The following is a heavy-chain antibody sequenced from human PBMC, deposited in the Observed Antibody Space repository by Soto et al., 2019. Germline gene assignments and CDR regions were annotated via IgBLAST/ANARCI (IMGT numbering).Heavy chain of an antibody. CDR1: GYTFSSYW. J-gene: IGHJ6*02. V-gene: IGHV5-51*01. CDR3: ARVVEDYYYGMDV. CDR2: IYPGDSDT. Sequence: LKISCKGSGYTFSSYWIGWVRQMPGKGLEWMGIIYPGDSDTRYSPSFQGQVIISADKSISTAYLQWSSLKASDTAMYFCARVVEDYYYGMDVWGQGTTVTVSS.